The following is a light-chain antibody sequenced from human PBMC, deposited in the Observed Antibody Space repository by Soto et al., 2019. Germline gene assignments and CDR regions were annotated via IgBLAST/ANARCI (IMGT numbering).Light chain of an antibody. V-gene: IGLV1-44*01. J-gene: IGLJ3*02. Sequence: QSVLTQPPSVSGTPGLRVNISCSGGISNIGKDTVNWYQQLPGTAPKLLMFNDDKRPSGVPDRFSGSRSGTSAYLAISGLQSGDEAVYFYTNWDDSLNDWVFGGGTKLTVL. CDR3: TNWDDSLNDWV. CDR1: ISNIGKDT. CDR2: NDD.